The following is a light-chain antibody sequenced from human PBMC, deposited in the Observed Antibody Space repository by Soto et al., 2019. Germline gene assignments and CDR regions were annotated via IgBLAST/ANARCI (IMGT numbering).Light chain of an antibody. V-gene: IGKV3-20*01. CDR1: QSGNNNY. J-gene: IGKJ2*01. CDR2: GAS. Sequence: EIVLTQSPGTLSLSPGERATLSCRASQSGNNNYLAWYQQKPGQAPRLLIYGASTRAAGITDRFSGSGSGTDFALTISRLEPEDVAVYYCQQYGSSQYTFGQGTKLEIK. CDR3: QQYGSSQYT.